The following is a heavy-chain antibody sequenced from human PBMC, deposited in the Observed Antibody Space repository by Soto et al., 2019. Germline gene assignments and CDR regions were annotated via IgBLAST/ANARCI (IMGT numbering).Heavy chain of an antibody. CDR2: IYNSGST. Sequence: SETLSRTCSVSVGYMIGFYYSWSCIRQPPGKGLEWIGFIYNSGSTYYNSSLKSRVTISVDRSKNHFFLNLTSATAADTAVYYCATYRKFFQIWGQGTKVTVS. CDR1: VGYMIGFYYS. CDR3: ATYRKFFQI. J-gene: IGHJ3*02. V-gene: IGHV4-30-2*01.